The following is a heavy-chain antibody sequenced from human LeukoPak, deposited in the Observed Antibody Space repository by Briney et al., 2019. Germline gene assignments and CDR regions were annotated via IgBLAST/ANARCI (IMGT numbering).Heavy chain of an antibody. CDR1: GFTFSSYS. D-gene: IGHD1-26*01. CDR2: ISTSSSYI. Sequence: GGSLRLSCAASGFTFSSYSMNWVRQAPGKGLEWVSSISTSSSYIYYADSVKGRLTISRDNAKNSLYLQMNSLGAEDTAVYYCARGSEWELLSCDFWGQGTVVTVSS. V-gene: IGHV3-21*01. CDR3: ARGSEWELLSCDF. J-gene: IGHJ4*02.